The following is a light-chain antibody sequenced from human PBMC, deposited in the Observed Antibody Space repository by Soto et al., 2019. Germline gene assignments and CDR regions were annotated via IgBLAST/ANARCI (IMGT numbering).Light chain of an antibody. CDR1: QSVSSY. CDR2: DAS. V-gene: IGKV3-11*01. CDR3: HQRSDWPQT. J-gene: IGKJ1*01. Sequence: EIVLTQSPATLSLSPGERATLSCRASQSVSSYLAWYQQKPGQPPRLLIYDASTTATGIPARFSGSGSGTDFTLTISSLDPEDFAVYYCHQRSDWPQTFGQGTKVEVK.